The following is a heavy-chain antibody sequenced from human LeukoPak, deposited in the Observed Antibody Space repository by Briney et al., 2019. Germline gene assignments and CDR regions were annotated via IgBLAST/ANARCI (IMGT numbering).Heavy chain of an antibody. CDR1: GYTFTSYY. Sequence: ASVKVSCKASGYTFTSYYMHWVRQAPGKGLEWMGGFDPKDGETIYAQKFQGRVTMTEDTSTDTAYMELSSLRSEDTAVSFCATFSSWGQGTLVTVSS. J-gene: IGHJ4*02. CDR2: FDPKDGET. D-gene: IGHD2/OR15-2a*01. CDR3: ATFSS. V-gene: IGHV1-24*01.